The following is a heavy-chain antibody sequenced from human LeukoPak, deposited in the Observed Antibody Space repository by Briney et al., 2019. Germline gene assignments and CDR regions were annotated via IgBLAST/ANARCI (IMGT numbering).Heavy chain of an antibody. V-gene: IGHV4-34*01. CDR1: GGSFSGYY. CDR2: INHSGST. D-gene: IGHD6-6*01. CDR3: ARGLSSAGYYMDV. Sequence: SETLSLTCAVYGGSFSGYYWSWIRQPPGKGLEWIGEINHSGSTSYNPSLKSRVTISVHTSKTQFSLRLSSVTAADTAVYYCARGLSSAGYYMDVWGKGTTVTVSS. J-gene: IGHJ6*03.